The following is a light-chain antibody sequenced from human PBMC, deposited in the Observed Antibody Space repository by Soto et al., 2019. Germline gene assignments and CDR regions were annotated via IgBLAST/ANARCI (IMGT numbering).Light chain of an antibody. Sequence: SVLTQPASVSGSPGQSITISCTGTSSDVGGYNYVSWYQHHPGKAPKLMIYEVSNRPSGVSNRFSGSKSGNTASLTISGLQAEDEADYYCSSYTSSSTWVFGGGTKLTVL. CDR1: SSDVGGYNY. CDR2: EVS. V-gene: IGLV2-14*01. J-gene: IGLJ3*02. CDR3: SSYTSSSTWV.